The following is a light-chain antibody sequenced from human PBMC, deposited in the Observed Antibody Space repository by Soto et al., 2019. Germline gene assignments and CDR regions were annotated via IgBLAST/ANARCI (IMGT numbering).Light chain of an antibody. Sequence: DIQMTQSPSSLSASVVDRVTITCRASQSISSYLNWYQQKPGKAPKLLIYAASSLQSGVPSRFSGSGSGTDFTLTISSLQPEYFATYYCQQSYSTPYTFGQGTKLEI. CDR3: QQSYSTPYT. CDR1: QSISSY. CDR2: AAS. V-gene: IGKV1-39*01. J-gene: IGKJ2*01.